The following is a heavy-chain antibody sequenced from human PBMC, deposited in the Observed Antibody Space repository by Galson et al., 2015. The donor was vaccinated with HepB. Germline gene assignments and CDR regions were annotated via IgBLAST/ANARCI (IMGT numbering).Heavy chain of an antibody. CDR3: ARDIVVVTSDRFDY. Sequence: SLRLSCAASGFTFSSYEMNWVRQAPGKGLEWVSYISSSGSTIYYADSVKGRFTISRDNAKNSLYLQMNSLRAEDTAVYYCARDIVVVTSDRFDYWGQGTLVTVSS. CDR2: ISSSGSTI. V-gene: IGHV3-48*03. CDR1: GFTFSSYE. D-gene: IGHD3-22*01. J-gene: IGHJ4*02.